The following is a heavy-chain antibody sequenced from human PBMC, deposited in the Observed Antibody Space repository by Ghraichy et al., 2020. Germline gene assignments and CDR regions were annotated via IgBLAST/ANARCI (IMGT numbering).Heavy chain of an antibody. CDR1: GGSISSSSYY. D-gene: IGHD1-26*01. Sequence: GSLRLSCTVSGGSISSSSYYWGWIRQPPGKGLEWIGSIYYSGSTYYNPSLKSRVTISVDTSKNQFSLKLGSVTAADTAVFYCARLVGGFDYWGQGTLVSVSS. J-gene: IGHJ4*02. CDR2: IYYSGST. V-gene: IGHV4-39*01. CDR3: ARLVGGFDY.